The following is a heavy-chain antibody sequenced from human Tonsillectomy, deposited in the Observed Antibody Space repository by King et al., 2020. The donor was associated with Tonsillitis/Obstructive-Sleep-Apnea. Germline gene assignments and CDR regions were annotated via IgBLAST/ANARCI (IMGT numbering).Heavy chain of an antibody. CDR3: RGYCSSTSCYGRDDYYNHGMDV. CDR1: GFTFSSYA. CDR2: ISRNGGST. D-gene: IGHD2-2*01. J-gene: IGHJ6*02. V-gene: IGHV3-64D*06. Sequence: VQLVESGGGLVQPGGSLRLSCSASGFTFSSYAMHWVRQAPGKGLEYVSAISRNGGSTYYADSVKGRFTISRDNSKNTLYLQMSSLRVEDTAVYYCRGYCSSTSCYGRDDYYNHGMDVWGQGTTVTVSS.